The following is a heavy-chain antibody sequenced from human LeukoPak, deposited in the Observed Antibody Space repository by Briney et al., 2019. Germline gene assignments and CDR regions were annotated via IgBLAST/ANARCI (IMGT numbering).Heavy chain of an antibody. V-gene: IGHV3-30-3*01. Sequence: GGSLRLSCAASRFTFSSYAMHWVRQAPGKGLEWVAVISYDGSNKYYADSVKGRFTISRDNSKNTLYLQMNSLRAEDTAVYYCARQVIVGTNTGAFDSWGQGRMVTVSS. CDR2: ISYDGSNK. D-gene: IGHD1-26*01. J-gene: IGHJ3*02. CDR1: RFTFSSYA. CDR3: ARQVIVGTNTGAFDS.